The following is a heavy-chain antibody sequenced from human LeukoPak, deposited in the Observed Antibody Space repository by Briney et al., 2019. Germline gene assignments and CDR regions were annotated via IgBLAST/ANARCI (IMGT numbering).Heavy chain of an antibody. CDR2: INHSGST. CDR1: GGSISSYY. D-gene: IGHD3-3*02. Sequence: SETLSLTCTVSGGSISSYYWSRIRQPPGKGLEWIGEINHSGSTNYNPSLKSRVTISVDTSKNQFSLKLSSVTAADTAVYYCARYHFWSGYLKYFDYWGQGTLVTVSS. V-gene: IGHV4-34*01. CDR3: ARYHFWSGYLKYFDY. J-gene: IGHJ4*02.